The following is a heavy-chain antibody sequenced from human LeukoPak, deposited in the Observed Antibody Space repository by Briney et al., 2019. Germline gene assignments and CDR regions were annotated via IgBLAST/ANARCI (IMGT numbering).Heavy chain of an antibody. CDR1: GFTFSTYA. D-gene: IGHD1-26*01. CDR3: ARVGGLDAFDI. CDR2: ISGSGGST. V-gene: IGHV3-23*01. J-gene: IGHJ3*02. Sequence: GGSLRLSCAASGFTFSTYAMNWVRQAPGKGLEWVSGISGSGGSTYHADSVKGRFTISRDNSKNTLYLQMNSLRAEDTAVYYCARVGGLDAFDIWGQGTMVTVSS.